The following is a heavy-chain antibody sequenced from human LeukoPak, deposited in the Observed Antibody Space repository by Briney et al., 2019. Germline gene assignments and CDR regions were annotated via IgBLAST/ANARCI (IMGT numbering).Heavy chain of an antibody. CDR2: IWYDGSNK. V-gene: IGHV3-33*01. J-gene: IGHJ4*02. Sequence: GGSLRLSCAASGFTFSSYGMHWVRQAPGKGLEWVAVIWYDGSNKYYADSVKGRFTISRDNSKNTQYLQMNSLRAEDTAVYYCAREELVVVPAALDYWGQGTLVTVSS. CDR1: GFTFSSYG. D-gene: IGHD2-2*01. CDR3: AREELVVVPAALDY.